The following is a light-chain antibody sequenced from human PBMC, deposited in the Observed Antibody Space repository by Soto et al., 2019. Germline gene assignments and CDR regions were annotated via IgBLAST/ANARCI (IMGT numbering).Light chain of an antibody. CDR3: TSYAGSNNWV. Sequence: QSALTQPASVSGSPGQSITISCTGTSSDVGGYNYVSWYQQHPGKAPKLMIYEVSKRPSGVPDRFSGSKSGNTASLTVSGLQAEDEADYYCTSYAGSNNWVLGGGTKVTVL. CDR2: EVS. V-gene: IGLV2-8*01. CDR1: SSDVGGYNY. J-gene: IGLJ3*02.